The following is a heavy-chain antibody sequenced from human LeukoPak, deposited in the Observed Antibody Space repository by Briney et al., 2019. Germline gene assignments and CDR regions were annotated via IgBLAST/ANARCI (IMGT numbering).Heavy chain of an antibody. J-gene: IGHJ5*01. D-gene: IGHD5-12*01. V-gene: IGHV3-23*01. Sequence: GGSLRLSCAASGFTFSSYAMSWVRQAPGKGLEWVSAISGSGGSTYYADSVKGRFTISRDNSKNTLYLQMNSLRAEDAAVYFCASDWGYGKLDPWGQGTLVTVSS. CDR2: ISGSGGST. CDR1: GFTFSSYA. CDR3: ASDWGYGKLDP.